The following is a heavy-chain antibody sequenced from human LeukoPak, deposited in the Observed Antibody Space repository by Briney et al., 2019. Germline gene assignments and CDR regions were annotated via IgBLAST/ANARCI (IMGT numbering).Heavy chain of an antibody. V-gene: IGHV4-34*01. CDR1: GGSFSGYY. CDR3: ASSDFWSGYSQPGMDV. Sequence: PSETLSLTCAVYGGSFSGYYWSWIRQPPGKGLEWIGEINHSGSTNYNPSLKSRVTISVDTSKNQFSLKLSSVTAADTAVYYCASSDFWSGYSQPGMDVWGQGTTVTVSS. J-gene: IGHJ6*02. CDR2: INHSGST. D-gene: IGHD3-3*01.